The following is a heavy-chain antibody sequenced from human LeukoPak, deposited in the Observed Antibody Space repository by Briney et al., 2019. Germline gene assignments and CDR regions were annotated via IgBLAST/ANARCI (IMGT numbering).Heavy chain of an antibody. Sequence: ASVKVSCKASGGTFSSYAISWVRQAPGQGLEWMGGIIPIFGTANYAQKFQGRVTITADKSTSTAYMELSSLRSEDTAVYYCARDRTLRLGEFAPFDYWGQGTLVTVSS. CDR2: IIPIFGTA. D-gene: IGHD3-16*01. J-gene: IGHJ4*02. CDR3: ARDRTLRLGEFAPFDY. V-gene: IGHV1-69*06. CDR1: GGTFSSYA.